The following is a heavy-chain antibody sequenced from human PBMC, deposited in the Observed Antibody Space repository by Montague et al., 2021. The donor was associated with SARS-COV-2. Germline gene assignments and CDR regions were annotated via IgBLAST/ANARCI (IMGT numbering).Heavy chain of an antibody. D-gene: IGHD3-10*01. V-gene: IGHV1-18*01. J-gene: IGHJ4*02. CDR3: ARDRSTMIRGVMAY. CDR2: ISGYNGDT. CDR1: GYTLDSYG. Sequence: SLKVSCKASGYTLDSYGISWVRQAPGQGLEWIGWISGYNGDTHFAQKFQGRVTMTTDTSTSTAYMELRSLRSDDTAVYFCARDRSTMIRGVMAYWGQGTRVTVSS.